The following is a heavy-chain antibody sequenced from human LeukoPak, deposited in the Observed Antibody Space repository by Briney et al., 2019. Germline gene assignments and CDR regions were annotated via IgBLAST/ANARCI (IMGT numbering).Heavy chain of an antibody. V-gene: IGHV3-7*01. Sequence: GGSLRLSCAASGFTFGSYWMSWVRQAPGKGLEWVANIKQDGGEIYYADSVKGRFTISRDNAKNSLYLQMNSLSAEDTAFYYCARDTPFDYWGQGTLDTVSS. CDR3: ARDTPFDY. CDR1: GFTFGSYW. J-gene: IGHJ4*02. CDR2: IKQDGGEI.